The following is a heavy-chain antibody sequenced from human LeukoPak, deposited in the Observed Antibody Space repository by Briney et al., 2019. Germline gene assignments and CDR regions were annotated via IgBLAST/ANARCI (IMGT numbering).Heavy chain of an antibody. CDR2: IGGDGGST. CDR3: ATLRARDY. CDR1: GFIFSTSA. Sequence: PGGSLRLSCAASGFIFSTSAMNWVRQAPGKGLEWVSTIGGDGGSTYYADSVRGRFTISRDISKNTLYLQMNSLRAEDTAVYYCATLRARDYWGRGTLVTVSS. J-gene: IGHJ4*02. V-gene: IGHV3-23*01.